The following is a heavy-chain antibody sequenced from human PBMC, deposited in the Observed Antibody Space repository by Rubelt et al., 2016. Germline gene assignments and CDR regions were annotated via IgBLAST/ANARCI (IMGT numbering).Heavy chain of an antibody. D-gene: IGHD6-13*01. V-gene: IGHV3-30*07. J-gene: IGHJ4*02. Sequence: ISYDGSHKYYADSVKGRLSISRDNSKNTLYLQMNSLRAEDTAVYYCAREGVGSSWYGGYYFDYWGQGTLVTVSS. CDR3: AREGVGSSWYGGYYFDY. CDR2: ISYDGSHK.